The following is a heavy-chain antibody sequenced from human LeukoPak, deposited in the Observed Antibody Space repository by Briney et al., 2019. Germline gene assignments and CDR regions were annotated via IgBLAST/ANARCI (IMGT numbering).Heavy chain of an antibody. CDR2: ISYDGSNE. CDR1: GFTFSSYG. J-gene: IGHJ4*02. CDR3: AKDIDSGTPLGFDY. V-gene: IGHV3-30*18. Sequence: GGSLRLSCAASGFTFSSYGMHWVRPAPGKGRAWVAVISYDGSNEYYADSVKGRLTISRDNSKNTLYLQMNSLRAEDTAVYYCAKDIDSGTPLGFDYWGQGTLVTVSS. D-gene: IGHD3-10*01.